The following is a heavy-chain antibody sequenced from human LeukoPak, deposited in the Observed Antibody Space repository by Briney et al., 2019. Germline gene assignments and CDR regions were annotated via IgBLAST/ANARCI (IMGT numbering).Heavy chain of an antibody. CDR3: ARLGGPAVATTYLDY. CDR1: GGSIRSSY. J-gene: IGHJ4*02. Sequence: SETLSLTCTVSGGSIRSSYWSWIRQPPGKGLEWIGEINHSGSTNYNPSLKSRVTISVDTSKNQFSLKLSSVTAADTAVYYCARLGGPAVATTYLDYWGQGTLVTVSS. D-gene: IGHD5-12*01. V-gene: IGHV4-34*01. CDR2: INHSGST.